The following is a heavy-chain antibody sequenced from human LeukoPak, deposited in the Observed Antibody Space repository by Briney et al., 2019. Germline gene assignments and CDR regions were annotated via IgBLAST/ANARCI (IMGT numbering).Heavy chain of an antibody. V-gene: IGHV3-23*01. CDR2: ISGGGDST. J-gene: IGHJ2*01. CDR3: AREVPYFDL. Sequence: GGSPRLSCAASGFTFSIYAVTWVRQAPGKGLDWVSAISGGGDSTFYADYVEGRFTVPRDNSKNTLYLEMNSLRAEDTAVYYCAREVPYFDLWGRGTLVTVSS. CDR1: GFTFSIYA.